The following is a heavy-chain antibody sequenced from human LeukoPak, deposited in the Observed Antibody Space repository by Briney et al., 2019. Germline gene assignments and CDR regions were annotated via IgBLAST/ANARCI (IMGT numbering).Heavy chain of an antibody. CDR2: IKQDGSEK. CDR3: ARDPELLWFGEIDY. V-gene: IGHV3-7*01. D-gene: IGHD3-10*01. CDR1: GFTFSSYW. Sequence: GGSLRLSCAASGFTFSSYWMSWVRQAPGKGLEWVANIKQDGSEKYYVDSVKGRFTISRDNAKNTLYLQMNSLRAEDTAVYYCARDPELLWFGEIDYWGQGTLVTVSS. J-gene: IGHJ4*02.